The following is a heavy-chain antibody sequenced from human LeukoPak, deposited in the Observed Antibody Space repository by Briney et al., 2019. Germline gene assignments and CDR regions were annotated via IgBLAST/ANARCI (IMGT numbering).Heavy chain of an antibody. D-gene: IGHD5-12*01. CDR3: ASSSGYAYMDV. V-gene: IGHV3-53*01. CDR2: IYIGGST. Sequence: GGSLRLSCAASGFTVSSNYMSWVRQAPGKGLEWVSVIYIGGSTYYADSVKGRFTISRDNSKNTLYLQMNSLRAEDTAVYYCASSSGYAYMDVWGKGTTVTVSS. CDR1: GFTVSSNY. J-gene: IGHJ6*03.